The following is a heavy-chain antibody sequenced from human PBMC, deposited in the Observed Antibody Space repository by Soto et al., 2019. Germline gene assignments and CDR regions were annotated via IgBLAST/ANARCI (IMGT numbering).Heavy chain of an antibody. Sequence: SETLSLTCTVSGGSISSGGYYWSWIRQHPGKGLEWIGYIYYSGSTYYNPSLKSRVTISVDTSKNQFSLKLSSVTAADTAVYYCARHSITREVITWMKGWYFDLWGRGTLVTVSS. CDR1: GGSISSGGYY. CDR3: ARHSITREVITWMKGWYFDL. D-gene: IGHD3-16*01. CDR2: IYYSGST. J-gene: IGHJ2*01. V-gene: IGHV4-31*03.